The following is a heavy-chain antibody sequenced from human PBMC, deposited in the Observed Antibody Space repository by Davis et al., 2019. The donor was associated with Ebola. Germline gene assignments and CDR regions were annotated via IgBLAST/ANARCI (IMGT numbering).Heavy chain of an antibody. D-gene: IGHD3-10*01. CDR3: ARQGVIITEHILLHYYYYGMDV. CDR1: GYTFTSYD. V-gene: IGHV1-8*01. Sequence: AASVKVSCKASGYTFTSYDINWVRQATGQGLEWMGWMNPNSGNTGYAQKFQGRVTMTRNTSISTAYMELSSLRSEDTAVYYCARQGVIITEHILLHYYYYGMDVWGQGTTVTVSS. CDR2: MNPNSGNT. J-gene: IGHJ6*02.